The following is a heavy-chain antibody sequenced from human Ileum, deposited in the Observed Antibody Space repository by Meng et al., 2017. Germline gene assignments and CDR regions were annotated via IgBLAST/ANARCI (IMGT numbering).Heavy chain of an antibody. Sequence: QVQLQESGPGLVKPSETLALTCSVSGASISSHYWTWIRQPPGKGLEYIGYIYYRGGASCNPSLRSRVTMSVDTSKNQFSLNLSSVTAADTAVYYCARLLDSSDWGWFDPWGQGTLVTVSS. J-gene: IGHJ5*02. CDR2: IYYRGGA. V-gene: IGHV4-59*08. CDR3: ARLLDSSDWGWFDP. D-gene: IGHD3-22*01. CDR1: GASISSHY.